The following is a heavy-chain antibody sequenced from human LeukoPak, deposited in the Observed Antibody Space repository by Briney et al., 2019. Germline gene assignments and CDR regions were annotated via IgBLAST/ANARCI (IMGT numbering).Heavy chain of an antibody. J-gene: IGHJ4*02. CDR2: INHSGSA. Sequence: SETLSLTCAVYGGSFSGYYWSWIRQPPGKGLEWIGEINHSGSANYNPSLKSRVTISVDTSKNQFSLKLSSVTAADTAVYYCARKDYWGQGTLVTVSS. CDR1: GGSFSGYY. CDR3: ARKDY. V-gene: IGHV4-34*01.